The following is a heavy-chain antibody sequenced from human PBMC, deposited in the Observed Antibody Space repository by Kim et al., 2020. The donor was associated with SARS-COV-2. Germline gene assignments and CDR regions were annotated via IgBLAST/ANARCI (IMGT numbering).Heavy chain of an antibody. V-gene: IGHV4-31*03. D-gene: IGHD6-13*01. CDR3: ARLYSSSWYSAFDI. J-gene: IGHJ3*02. CDR1: GGSISSGGYY. CDR2: IYYSGST. Sequence: SETLSLTCTVSGGSISSGGYYWSWIRQHPGKGLEWIGYIYYSGSTYYNPSLKSRVTISVDTSKNQFSLKLSSVTAADTAVYYCARLYSSSWYSAFDIWGQGTMVTVSS.